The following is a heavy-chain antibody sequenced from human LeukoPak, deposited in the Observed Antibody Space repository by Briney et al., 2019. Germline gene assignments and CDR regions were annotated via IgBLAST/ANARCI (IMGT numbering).Heavy chain of an antibody. CDR1: GYTFTGYY. CDR2: TNPNSGGT. Sequence: GASVKVSCKSSGYTFTGYYMHWVRQAPGQGLEWMGLTNPNSGGTNYAQKFQGRVTMTRDTSISTAYMELSRLRSDDTAVYYCARDPGTYYYDSSGYYARVYYFDYWGQGTLVTVSS. CDR3: ARDPGTYYYDSSGYYARVYYFDY. J-gene: IGHJ4*02. V-gene: IGHV1-2*02. D-gene: IGHD3-22*01.